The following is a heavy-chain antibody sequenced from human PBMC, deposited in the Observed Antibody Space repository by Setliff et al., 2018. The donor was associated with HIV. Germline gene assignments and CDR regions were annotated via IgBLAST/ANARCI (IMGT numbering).Heavy chain of an antibody. Sequence: GASVKVSCKTSGGSFDMHTISWVRQAPGQGLEFVGRIIPIIDTTNYAQKFQGRVTITADKSANTTYMELRSLRSEDTAIYYCATMSRSSRNWAIFDYWGQGTLVTVSS. CDR3: ATMSRSSRNWAIFDY. V-gene: IGHV1-69*08. CDR1: GGSFDMHT. CDR2: IIPIIDTT. D-gene: IGHD6-13*01. J-gene: IGHJ4*02.